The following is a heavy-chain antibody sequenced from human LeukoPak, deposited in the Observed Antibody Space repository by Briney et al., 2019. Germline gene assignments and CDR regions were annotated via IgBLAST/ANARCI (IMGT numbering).Heavy chain of an antibody. D-gene: IGHD1-26*01. V-gene: IGHV3-23*01. CDR2: TSTSGGSA. CDR1: GFTFSNNA. CDR3: ARYSGSYYYPPAWDL. Sequence: GGSLRLSCAASGFTFSNNAMSWVRQAPGKGLEWVSATSTSGGSAYYTDSVKGRFTISRDNSKNTLYLQMDSLRADDTAVYYCARYSGSYYYPPAWDLWGQGTLVTVSS. J-gene: IGHJ4*02.